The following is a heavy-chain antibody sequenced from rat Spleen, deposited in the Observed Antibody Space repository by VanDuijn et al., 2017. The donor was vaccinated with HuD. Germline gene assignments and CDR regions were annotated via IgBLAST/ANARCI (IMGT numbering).Heavy chain of an antibody. D-gene: IGHD1-6*01. CDR3: ARLNVYYGSNANWFAY. CDR2: IDSADNT. CDR1: DYSITSNF. J-gene: IGHJ3*01. V-gene: IGHV3-3*01. Sequence: EVQLQESGPGLVKPSQSLSLTCSVTDYSITSNFWGWIRKFPGNKLEWMGYIDSADNTNYNPSLKSRISITRDTSKNQFFLQVNSVTTEDTATYYCARLNVYYGSNANWFAYWGQGTLVTFSS.